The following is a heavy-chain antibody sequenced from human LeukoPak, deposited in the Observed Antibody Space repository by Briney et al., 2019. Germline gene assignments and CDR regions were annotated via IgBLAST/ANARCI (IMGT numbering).Heavy chain of an antibody. CDR3: ARDSRNSSGWSAPPQHFDY. J-gene: IGHJ4*02. CDR1: GFTFSSYG. CDR2: ISSSSSTI. V-gene: IGHV3-48*04. D-gene: IGHD6-19*01. Sequence: PGGSLRLSCAASGFTFSSYGMHWVRQAPGEGLEWVSYISSSSSTIYYADSVKGRFTISRDNAKNSLYLQMNSLRAEDTAVYYCARDSRNSSGWSAPPQHFDYWGQGTLVTVSS.